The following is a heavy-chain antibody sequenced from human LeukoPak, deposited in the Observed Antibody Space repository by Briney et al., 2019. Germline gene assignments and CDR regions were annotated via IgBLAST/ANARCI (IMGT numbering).Heavy chain of an antibody. CDR3: ARDQLVVAAAPRLTHAFDI. D-gene: IGHD2-15*01. Sequence: PSETLSLTCTVSGGSTSSYYWSWIRQPAGKGLEWIGRIYTSGSTNYNPSLKSRVTMSVDTSKNQFSLKLSSVTAADTAVYYCARDQLVVAAAPRLTHAFDIWGQGTMVTVSS. J-gene: IGHJ3*02. CDR2: IYTSGST. CDR1: GGSTSSYY. V-gene: IGHV4-4*07.